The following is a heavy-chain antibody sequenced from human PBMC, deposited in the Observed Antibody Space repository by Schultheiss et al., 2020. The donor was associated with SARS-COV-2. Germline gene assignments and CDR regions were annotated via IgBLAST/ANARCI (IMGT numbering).Heavy chain of an antibody. V-gene: IGHV4-34*01. CDR2: IYYSGST. Sequence: SETLSLTCAVYGGSFSGYYWSWIRQPPGKGLEWIGSIYYSGSTYYNPSLKSRVTISVDTSKNQFSLKLSSVTAADTAVYYCAREYRNGFDYWGQGTLVTVSS. D-gene: IGHD2-2*02. CDR3: AREYRNGFDY. CDR1: GGSFSGYY. J-gene: IGHJ4*02.